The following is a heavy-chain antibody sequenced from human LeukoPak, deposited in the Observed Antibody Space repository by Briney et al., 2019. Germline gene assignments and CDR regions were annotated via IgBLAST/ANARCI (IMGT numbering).Heavy chain of an antibody. CDR1: GYSFTSYW. CDR2: IYPGDSDT. Sequence: GESLKISCKGSGYSFTSYWIGWVRQMPGKGLEWMGIIYPGDSDTRYSPSFQGQVTISADKSISTAYLQWSSLKASDTAMYYCARLSRLAYCSGGSCYIPYFDYWGQGTLVTVSS. D-gene: IGHD2-15*01. J-gene: IGHJ4*02. V-gene: IGHV5-51*01. CDR3: ARLSRLAYCSGGSCYIPYFDY.